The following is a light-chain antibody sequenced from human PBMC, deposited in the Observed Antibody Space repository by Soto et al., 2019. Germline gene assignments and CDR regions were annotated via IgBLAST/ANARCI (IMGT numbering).Light chain of an antibody. CDR3: QSYDSRLSGSRVYV. V-gene: IGLV1-40*01. J-gene: IGLJ1*01. CDR1: SSNIGAGYD. Sequence: QAVVTQPPSVSGAPGQKVTISCTGSSSNIGAGYDVHWYQQLPGTAPKLLMFDNTNRPSGVPDRFSGSKSGTSASLAITGLQAEDEADYYCQSYDSRLSGSRVYVFGTGTKLTVL. CDR2: DNT.